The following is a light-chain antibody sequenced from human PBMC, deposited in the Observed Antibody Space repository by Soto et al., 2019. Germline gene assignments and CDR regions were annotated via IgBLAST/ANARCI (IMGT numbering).Light chain of an antibody. J-gene: IGLJ1*01. CDR1: SSDVGGYDY. Sequence: QSVLTQPPSASGSPGQSVTISCTGTSSDVGGYDYVSWYQQRPGKAPKLLIHEVTKRPSGVPDRFSGSKSGNTASLTVSGLQAEDEADYYGSSDAGRSRHVXGTGTKVAV. CDR3: SSDAGRSRHV. CDR2: EVT. V-gene: IGLV2-8*01.